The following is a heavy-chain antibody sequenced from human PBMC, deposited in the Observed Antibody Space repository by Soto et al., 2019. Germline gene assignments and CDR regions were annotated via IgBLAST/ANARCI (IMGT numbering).Heavy chain of an antibody. Sequence: ESGGGLVQPGRSLRLSCAASGFTFDDYAMHWVRQAPGKGLEWVSGISWNSGSIGYADSVKGRFTISRDNAKNSLYLQMNSLRAEDTALYYCAKVSRGGDCCAFDIWGQGTMVTVSS. V-gene: IGHV3-9*01. CDR3: AKVSRGGDCCAFDI. J-gene: IGHJ3*02. CDR2: ISWNSGSI. CDR1: GFTFDDYA. D-gene: IGHD2-21*02.